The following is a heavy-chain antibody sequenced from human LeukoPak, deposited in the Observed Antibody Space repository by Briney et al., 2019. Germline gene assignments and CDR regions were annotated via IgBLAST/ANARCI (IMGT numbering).Heavy chain of an antibody. CDR2: ISWNSGSI. CDR1: GFIFDNYA. Sequence: GRSLRLSCAGSGFIFDNYAMHWVRQPPGKGLEWVSGISWNSGSIDYADSVKGRFTISRDNAKNSLYLQMNSLRVEDTAFYYCAKDNRRHYTSGPNPDSLHWGQGALVTVSS. J-gene: IGHJ4*02. D-gene: IGHD6-19*01. CDR3: AKDNRRHYTSGPNPDSLH. V-gene: IGHV3-9*01.